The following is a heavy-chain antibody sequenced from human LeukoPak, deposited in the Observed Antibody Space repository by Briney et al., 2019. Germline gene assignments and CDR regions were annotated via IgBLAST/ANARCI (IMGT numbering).Heavy chain of an antibody. Sequence: ASVKVSCKASGYTFTSYYMHWVRQAPGQGLEWMGIINPSGGSTSYAQKFQGRVTMTRDMSTSTVYMELSSLRSEDTAVYYCARDRKYSSSGKYNWFDPWGQGTLVTVSS. CDR3: ARDRKYSSSGKYNWFDP. V-gene: IGHV1-46*01. D-gene: IGHD6-6*01. CDR2: INPSGGST. J-gene: IGHJ5*02. CDR1: GYTFTSYY.